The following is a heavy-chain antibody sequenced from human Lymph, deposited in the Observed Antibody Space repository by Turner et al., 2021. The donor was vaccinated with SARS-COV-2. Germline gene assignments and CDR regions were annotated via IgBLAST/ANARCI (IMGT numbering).Heavy chain of an antibody. D-gene: IGHD1-26*01. Sequence: QVQLVQSGAEVKKPGSSVKVSCKASGGTFSTYVISWVRQAPGQGLELMGGISPILCTANYAQKFQGRVTITADKSTSTAYMELSSLRSEDPAVYHCARRHSGNYDAFDICGQGTMVTVSS. CDR3: ARRHSGNYDAFDI. CDR2: ISPILCTA. CDR1: GGTFSTYV. V-gene: IGHV1-69*10. J-gene: IGHJ3*02.